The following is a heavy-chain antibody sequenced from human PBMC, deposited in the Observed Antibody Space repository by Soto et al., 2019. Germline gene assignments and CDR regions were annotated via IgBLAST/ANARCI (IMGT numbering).Heavy chain of an antibody. CDR2: IGSSSSTI. D-gene: IGHD6-13*01. V-gene: IGHV3-48*01. CDR3: ARDPSSGIAAAGTVDYYYYMDV. J-gene: IGHJ6*03. CDR1: GFTFSSYS. Sequence: GGSLRLSCAASGFTFSSYSMNWVRQAPGKGLEWVSYIGSSSSTIYYADSVKGRFTISRDNAKNSLYLRMNSLRAEDTAVYYCARDPSSGIAAAGTVDYYYYMDVWGKGTTVTVSS.